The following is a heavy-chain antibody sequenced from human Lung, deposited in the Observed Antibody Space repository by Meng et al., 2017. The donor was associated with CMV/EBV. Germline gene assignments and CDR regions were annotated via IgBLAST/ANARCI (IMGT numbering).Heavy chain of an antibody. D-gene: IGHD5-24*01. J-gene: IGHJ4*02. CDR3: ARGRVGYNMNYFHY. CDR1: GATFTKYA. Sequence: SGATFTKYAIRWVCEAPGQGLEWLGGFIPRVNIANYAQKFQGRVTITADSSTNTGYMELRSLTSDDAAVYYCARGRVGYNMNYFHYWGQGTVVTVSS. CDR2: FIPRVNIA. V-gene: IGHV1-69*10.